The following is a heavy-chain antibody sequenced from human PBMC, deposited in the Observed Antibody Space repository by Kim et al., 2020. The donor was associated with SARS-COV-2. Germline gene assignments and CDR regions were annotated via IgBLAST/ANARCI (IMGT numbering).Heavy chain of an antibody. Sequence: GGSLRLSCEASGFTFGDYAMTWVRQAPGKGLEWVSGISWNSGSIGYADSVRGRFTISRDNAKNSLYLQMNSLRAEDTALYYCAKDLIMRSSWYSGNSCADPYFDYWGQGTLVTVSS. CDR1: GFTFGDYA. J-gene: IGHJ4*02. CDR3: AKDLIMRSSWYSGNSCADPYFDY. D-gene: IGHD6-13*01. V-gene: IGHV3-9*01. CDR2: ISWNSGSI.